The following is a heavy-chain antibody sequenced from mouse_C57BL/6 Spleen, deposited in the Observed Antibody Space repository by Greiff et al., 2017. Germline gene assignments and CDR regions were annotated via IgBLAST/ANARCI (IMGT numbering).Heavy chain of an antibody. J-gene: IGHJ2*01. CDR1: GYAFSSSW. D-gene: IGHD2-1*01. CDR2: IYPGDGDT. V-gene: IGHV1-82*01. Sequence: QVQLKESGPELVKPGASVKISCKASGYAFSSSWMNWVKQRPGKGLEGIGRIYPGDGDTNYNGKLKGKATLTADKSSSTAYMQLSSLTSEDSAVYFCARGGGNPLFDYWGQGTTLTVSS. CDR3: ARGGGNPLFDY.